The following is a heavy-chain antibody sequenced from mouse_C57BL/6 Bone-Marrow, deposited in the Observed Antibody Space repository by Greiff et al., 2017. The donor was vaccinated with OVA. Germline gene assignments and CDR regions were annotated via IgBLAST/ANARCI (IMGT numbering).Heavy chain of an antibody. J-gene: IGHJ3*01. CDR3: ARHKGYGSSSWFAY. Sequence: EVQGVESGGGLVQPGGSLKLSCAASGFTFSDYGMAWVRQAPRKGPEWVAFISNLAYSIYYADTVTGRFTISRENAKNTLYLEMSSLRSEDTAMYYCARHKGYGSSSWFAYWGQGTLVTVSA. V-gene: IGHV5-15*01. D-gene: IGHD1-1*01. CDR1: GFTFSDYG. CDR2: ISNLAYSI.